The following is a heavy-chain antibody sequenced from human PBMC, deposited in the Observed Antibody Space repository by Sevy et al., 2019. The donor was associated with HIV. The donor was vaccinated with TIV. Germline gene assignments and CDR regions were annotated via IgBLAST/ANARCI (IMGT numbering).Heavy chain of an antibody. V-gene: IGHV4-34*01. D-gene: IGHD3-9*01. Sequence: SETLSLTCAVYGGSFSGYYWSWIRQPPGKGLEWIGEINHSGSTNYNPSLKSRVTISVDTSKNQISLKLSSVTAADTAVYYCARIMRPLRYFDWSRNWFDPWGQGTLVTVSS. J-gene: IGHJ5*02. CDR2: INHSGST. CDR1: GGSFSGYY. CDR3: ARIMRPLRYFDWSRNWFDP.